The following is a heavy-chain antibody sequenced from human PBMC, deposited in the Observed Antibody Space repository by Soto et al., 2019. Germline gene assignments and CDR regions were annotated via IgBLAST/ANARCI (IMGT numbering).Heavy chain of an antibody. V-gene: IGHV5-51*01. CDR3: ARLSYCGGDCTIGPYDYFGLEV. CDR2: IYPGDYDT. D-gene: IGHD2-21*02. Sequence: EVQLVQSGAEVKKPGDSLKISCKGSGYNFATYLIGWVRQMPGKGLEWMGIIYPGDYDTRYSPSFPGQVTFSADRHIGTASLEWTSLKDSETAMYYCARLSYCGGDCTIGPYDYFGLEVWGKGTKVTVSS. CDR1: GYNFATYL. J-gene: IGHJ6*04.